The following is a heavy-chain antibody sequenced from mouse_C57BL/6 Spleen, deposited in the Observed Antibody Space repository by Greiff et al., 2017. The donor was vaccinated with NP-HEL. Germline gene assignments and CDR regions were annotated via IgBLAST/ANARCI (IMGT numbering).Heavy chain of an antibody. V-gene: IGHV1-9*01. CDR3: ARIGANYYGSSYYFDY. CDR1: GYTFTGYW. D-gene: IGHD1-1*01. Sequence: QVQLQQSGAELMKPGASVKLSCKATGYTFTGYWIEWVKQRPGHGLEWIGEILPGSGSTNYNEKFKGKATFTADTSSNTAYMQLSSLTTEDSAIYYCARIGANYYGSSYYFDYWGQGTTLTVSS. J-gene: IGHJ2*01. CDR2: ILPGSGST.